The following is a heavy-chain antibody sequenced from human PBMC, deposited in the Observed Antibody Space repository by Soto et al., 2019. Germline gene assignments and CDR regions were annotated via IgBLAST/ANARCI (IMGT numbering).Heavy chain of an antibody. D-gene: IGHD4-17*01. V-gene: IGHV1-2*04. CDR2: INPNSGGT. Sequence: ASVKVSCKASGYTFTGYYMHWVRQAPGQGLEWMGWINPNSGGTNYAQKFQGWVTMTRDTSISTAYMELSRLRSDDTAVYYCAAIGAPTVTTQDQRDDYYYYYGMDVWGQGTTVTVSS. CDR3: AAIGAPTVTTQDQRDDYYYYYGMDV. J-gene: IGHJ6*02. CDR1: GYTFTGYY.